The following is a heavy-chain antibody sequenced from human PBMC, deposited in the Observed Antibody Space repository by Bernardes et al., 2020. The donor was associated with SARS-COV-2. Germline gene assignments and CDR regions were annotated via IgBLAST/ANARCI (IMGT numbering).Heavy chain of an antibody. CDR2: INGFNGDT. V-gene: IGHV1-18*01. D-gene: IGHD3-10*01. Sequence: ACWIGYCKACGYAFRSYGIIWARQAPGQGLEWMGWINGFNGDTSYIQKIQDRVTLTTDTSTSTAYMDLRDLRSDDTAVYFCAREVMVRISDTYRNGMDLWGQGTTVTVSS. CDR3: AREVMVRISDTYRNGMDL. CDR1: GYAFRSYG. J-gene: IGHJ6*02.